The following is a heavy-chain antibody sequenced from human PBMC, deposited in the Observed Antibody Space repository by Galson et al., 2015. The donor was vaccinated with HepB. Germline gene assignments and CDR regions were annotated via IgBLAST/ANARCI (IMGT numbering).Heavy chain of an antibody. CDR2: MNPNSGNT. D-gene: IGHD1-7*01. V-gene: IGHV1-8*01. CDR1: GYTFTSYD. J-gene: IGHJ3*02. Sequence: SVKVSCKASGYTFTSYDINWVRQATGQGLEWMGWMNPNSGNTGYAQKFQGRVTMTRNTSISTAYMELSSLRSEDTAVYYCARVWNYGDAFDIWGQGTMVTVSS. CDR3: ARVWNYGDAFDI.